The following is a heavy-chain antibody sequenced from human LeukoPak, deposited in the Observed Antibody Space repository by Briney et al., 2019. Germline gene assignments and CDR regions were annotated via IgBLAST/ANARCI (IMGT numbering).Heavy chain of an antibody. Sequence: SETLSLTCAVYGGSFSGYYWSWIPQPPGKGLEWIGEINHSGSTNYNPSLKNRFTISVDTSKNQFSLKLSSVTAADTAVYYCASPDVGYSYGGRPYYFDYWGQGTLVTVSS. CDR3: ASPDVGYSYGGRPYYFDY. CDR1: GGSFSGYY. CDR2: INHSGST. D-gene: IGHD5-18*01. J-gene: IGHJ4*02. V-gene: IGHV4-34*01.